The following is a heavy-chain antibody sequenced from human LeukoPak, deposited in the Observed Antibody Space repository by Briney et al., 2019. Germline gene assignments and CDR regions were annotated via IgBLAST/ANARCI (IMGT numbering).Heavy chain of an antibody. CDR3: ARDAKDYYYYYYMDV. V-gene: IGHV4-38-2*02. J-gene: IGHJ6*03. CDR2: IYHSGST. D-gene: IGHD4/OR15-4a*01. Sequence: SETLSLICTVSGYSISSDYYWGWIRQPPGKGLEWIGSIYHSGSTYYNPSLKSRVTISVDTSKNQFSLKLSSVTAADTAVYYCARDAKDYYYYYYMDVWGKGTTVTVSS. CDR1: GYSISSDYY.